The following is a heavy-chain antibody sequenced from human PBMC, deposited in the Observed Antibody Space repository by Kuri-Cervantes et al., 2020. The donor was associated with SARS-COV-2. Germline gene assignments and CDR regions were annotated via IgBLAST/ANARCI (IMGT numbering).Heavy chain of an antibody. CDR1: GGSISSYY. CDR3: AGLSTEFGGWFDP. V-gene: IGHV4-59*12. J-gene: IGHJ5*02. D-gene: IGHD3-10*01. CDR2: IYYSGST. Sequence: GSLRLSCTVSGGSISSYYWSWIRQPPGKGLEWIGYIYYSGSTNYNPSLKSRVTISVDTSKNQFSLKLNSVTAADTAVYYCAGLSTEFGGWFDPWGQGTLVTVSS.